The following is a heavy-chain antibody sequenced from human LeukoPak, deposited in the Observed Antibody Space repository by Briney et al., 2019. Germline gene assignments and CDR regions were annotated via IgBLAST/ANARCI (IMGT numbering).Heavy chain of an antibody. CDR3: ARDLLATVTTSGY. D-gene: IGHD4-17*01. Sequence: ASVKVSCKASGYTFTGYYMHWVRQAPGQGLEWMGWISAYNGNTNYAQKLQGRVTMSTDTSTSTAYMELRSLRSDDTAVYYCARDLLATVTTSGYWGQGTLVTVSS. CDR1: GYTFTGYY. CDR2: ISAYNGNT. J-gene: IGHJ4*02. V-gene: IGHV1-18*04.